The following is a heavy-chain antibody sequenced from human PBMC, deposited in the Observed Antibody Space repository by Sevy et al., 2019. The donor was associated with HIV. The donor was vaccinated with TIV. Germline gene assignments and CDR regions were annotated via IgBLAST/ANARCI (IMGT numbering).Heavy chain of an antibody. D-gene: IGHD3-22*01. CDR2: FDPEDSER. V-gene: IGHV1-24*01. CDR3: ATTKDYYESSGDPFDY. CDR1: GYTLTALS. Sequence: ASVKVSCKVSGYTLTALSMHWVRQTPGKGLEWMGSFDPEDSERIYAQKFQVRVAMTEDTSTDTAYMELSSLRSEDTAVYYCATTKDYYESSGDPFDYWGQGTLVTVSS. J-gene: IGHJ4*02.